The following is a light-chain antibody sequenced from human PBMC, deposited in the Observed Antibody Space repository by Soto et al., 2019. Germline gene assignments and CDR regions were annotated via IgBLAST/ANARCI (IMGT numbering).Light chain of an antibody. J-gene: IGLJ1*01. CDR3: AAWDDSLSGYV. Sequence: QAVVTQPPSASGTPGQRVTISCSGSSSNIGSNHVYWYQQLPGTAPKLLIYRNNQRPSGVPDRFSGSKSGTSASLAISGLRSEDESDYHCAAWDDSLSGYVFGTGTKLTVL. V-gene: IGLV1-47*01. CDR1: SSNIGSNH. CDR2: RNN.